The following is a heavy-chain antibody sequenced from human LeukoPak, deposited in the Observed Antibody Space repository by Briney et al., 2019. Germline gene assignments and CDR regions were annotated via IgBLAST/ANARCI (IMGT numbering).Heavy chain of an antibody. Sequence: GGSLRLSCAASGFTFSSYAMHWVRQAPGKGLEWVAVISYDGSNKYYADSVKGRFTISRDNSKNTLYLQMNSLRAEDTAVYYCAKAVAGRNWFDPWGQGTLVTVSS. J-gene: IGHJ5*02. V-gene: IGHV3-30-3*01. D-gene: IGHD2-15*01. CDR3: AKAVAGRNWFDP. CDR1: GFTFSSYA. CDR2: ISYDGSNK.